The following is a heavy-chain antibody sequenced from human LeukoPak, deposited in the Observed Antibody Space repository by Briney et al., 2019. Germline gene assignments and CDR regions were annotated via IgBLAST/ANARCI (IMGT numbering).Heavy chain of an antibody. CDR3: ARDLGATVTPDFDY. J-gene: IGHJ4*02. CDR2: FFLKGST. CDR1: GYSITSAYY. D-gene: IGHD4-11*01. Sequence: SETLSLTCTVSGYSITSAYYWGWIRQPPGKGLEWIGSFFLKGSTYYNPSLKSRVTISVDTSKNQFSLTLSSVTAADTAVYYCARDLGATVTPDFDYWGQGTLVTVSS. V-gene: IGHV4-38-2*02.